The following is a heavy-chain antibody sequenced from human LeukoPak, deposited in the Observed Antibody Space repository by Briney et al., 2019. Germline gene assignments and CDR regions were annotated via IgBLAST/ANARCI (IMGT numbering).Heavy chain of an antibody. CDR1: SGSMSCYY. V-gene: IGHV4-59*01. J-gene: IGHJ4*02. D-gene: IGHD3-22*01. CDR2: IYYTGVT. Sequence: SETLSLTCAVSSGSMSCYYWSWIRQPPGKGLEWIGYIYYTGVTNYSPSLKRRLTISLDTAMKQFSLNLRSVTAADTAMYYCARGGSGYPLDYWGQGTLVTVSP. CDR3: ARGGSGYPLDY.